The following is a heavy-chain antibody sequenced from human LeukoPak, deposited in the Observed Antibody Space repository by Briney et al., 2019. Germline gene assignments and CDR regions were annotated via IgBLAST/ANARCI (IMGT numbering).Heavy chain of an antibody. CDR3: ARGRAVTGSTVIDY. Sequence: TGGSLRLSCAASGFTFSSYAMHWVRRAPGKALEWVATISSDGGNRYYSDSVKGRFTISRDNSKNTLYLQMNSLGPEDTAVFHCARGRAVTGSTVIDYWGQGTLVTVPS. CDR2: ISSDGGNR. CDR1: GFTFSSYA. D-gene: IGHD6-19*01. J-gene: IGHJ4*02. V-gene: IGHV3-30-3*01.